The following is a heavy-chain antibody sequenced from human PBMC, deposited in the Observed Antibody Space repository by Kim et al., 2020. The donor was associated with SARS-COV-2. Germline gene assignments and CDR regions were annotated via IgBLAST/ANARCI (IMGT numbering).Heavy chain of an antibody. CDR3: ARYGSGSYHNLVY. J-gene: IGHJ4*02. CDR2: IKQDGSDK. Sequence: GGSLRLSCAASGFTFSSYWMTWVRQAPGKGLEWVANIKQDGSDKYYVDSVKGRFTISRDNAKNSLYLQMNSLRAEDTAVYYCARYGSGSYHNLVYWGQGTLVTVSS. CDR1: GFTFSSYW. D-gene: IGHD3-10*01. V-gene: IGHV3-7*03.